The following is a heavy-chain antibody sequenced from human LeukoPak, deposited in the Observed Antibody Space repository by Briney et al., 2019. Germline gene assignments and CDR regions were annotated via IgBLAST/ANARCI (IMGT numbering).Heavy chain of an antibody. Sequence: PGGSLRLSCEAYGFTFGTYGMTWVRQAPGKGLEWVSGITGSSTWTYYADSVRGRFTISRDNSKNTLHLQMNNLTADDTARYYCARELVSLGTGYFDLWGRGTLVTVSS. CDR3: ARELVSLGTGYFDL. CDR2: ITGSSTWT. J-gene: IGHJ2*01. V-gene: IGHV3-23*01. CDR1: GFTFGTYG. D-gene: IGHD7-27*01.